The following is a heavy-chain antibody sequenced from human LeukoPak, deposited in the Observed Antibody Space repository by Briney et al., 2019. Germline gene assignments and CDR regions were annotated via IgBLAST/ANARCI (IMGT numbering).Heavy chain of an antibody. CDR2: IYYNENT. CDR1: VGSLSSFY. V-gene: IGHV4-59*08. J-gene: IGHJ4*02. D-gene: IGHD3-10*01. Sequence: SETLSLTCTLSVGSLSSFYWICIRQPPGEGVVWIAYIYYNENTSYNPSLKSRVTISIDTSTNQPSLKLSSVTAADTAVYYCARHTKGTMGPHYWGQGTLVTVSS. CDR3: ARHTKGTMGPHY.